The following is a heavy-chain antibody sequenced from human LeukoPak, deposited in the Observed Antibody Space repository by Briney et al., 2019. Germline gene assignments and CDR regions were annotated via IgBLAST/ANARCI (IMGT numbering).Heavy chain of an antibody. D-gene: IGHD4-17*01. CDR3: AIKMTVTTLGAYYYYGMDV. V-gene: IGHV1-69*13. CDR1: GGTFSSYA. CDR2: IIPIFGTA. Sequence: SVKVSCKASGGTFSSYAISWVRRAPGQGLEWMGGIIPIFGTANYAQKFQGRVTITADESTSTAYMELSSLRSEDTAVYYCAIKMTVTTLGAYYYYGMDVWGQGTTVTVSS. J-gene: IGHJ6*02.